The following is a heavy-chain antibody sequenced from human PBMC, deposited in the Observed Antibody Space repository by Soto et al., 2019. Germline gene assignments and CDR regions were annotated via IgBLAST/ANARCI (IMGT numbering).Heavy chain of an antibody. J-gene: IGHJ5*02. V-gene: IGHV3-23*01. D-gene: IGHD3-3*01. Sequence: VGSLRLSCLGSGFTFGDFGMGWVRQAPGKGLDWVSRTCSSGRRTYYADSVKGRFTISRDNSNSTLYLQMDSLRADDTAVYYCAKVAKSGVVIEYLDTWGQGSLVTVSS. CDR3: AKVAKSGVVIEYLDT. CDR2: TCSSGRRT. CDR1: GFTFGDFG.